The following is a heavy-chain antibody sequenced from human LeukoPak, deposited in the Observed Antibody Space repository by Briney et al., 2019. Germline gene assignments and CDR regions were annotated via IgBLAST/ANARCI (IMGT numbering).Heavy chain of an antibody. CDR3: TRGRRPYYYFMDV. V-gene: IGHV3-74*01. CDR2: INTDGSST. J-gene: IGHJ6*03. Sequence: SGGSLRLSCAASGFTFNNYWMHWVRQAPGKGLVWVSRINTDGSSTSYADSVKGRFTISRDNAKNTLFLQMNSLRAEDTAVYYCTRGRRPYYYFMDVWGKGTTVTVSS. D-gene: IGHD1-14*01. CDR1: GFTFNNYW.